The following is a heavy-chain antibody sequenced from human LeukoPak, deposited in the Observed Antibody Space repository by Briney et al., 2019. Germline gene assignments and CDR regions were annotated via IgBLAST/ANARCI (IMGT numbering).Heavy chain of an antibody. CDR2: INHSGST. CDR1: GGSFSGYY. Sequence: TSETLSLTCAVYGGSFSGYYWSWIRQPPGKGLEWIGEINHSGSTNYNPSLKSRVTISVDTSKNQFSLKLSSVTAADTAVYYCARAPLGYCSGGSCYLDAFDIWGQGTMVTVSS. CDR3: ARAPLGYCSGGSCYLDAFDI. J-gene: IGHJ3*02. V-gene: IGHV4-34*01. D-gene: IGHD2-15*01.